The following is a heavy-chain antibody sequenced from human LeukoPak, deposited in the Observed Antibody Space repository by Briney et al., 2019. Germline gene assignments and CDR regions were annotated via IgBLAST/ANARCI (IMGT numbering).Heavy chain of an antibody. J-gene: IGHJ4*02. CDR1: GGSISSGGYY. CDR2: IYYSGST. D-gene: IGHD6-19*01. V-gene: IGHV4-31*03. Sequence: SETLSLTCTVSGGSISSGGYYWSWIRQHPGKGLEWIGYIYYSGSTYYNPSLKSRVTISVDTSKNQFSLKLSSVTAADTAVYYCARAGYSSGWYYFDYWGQGTLVTVSS. CDR3: ARAGYSSGWYYFDY.